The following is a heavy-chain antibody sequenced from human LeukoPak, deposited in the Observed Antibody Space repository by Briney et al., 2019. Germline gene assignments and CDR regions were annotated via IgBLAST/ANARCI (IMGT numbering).Heavy chain of an antibody. CDR2: ISGSSSTI. Sequence: GGSLRLSCAASGFTFNSYNMNWVHQAPGKGLEWISYISGSSSTIYYADSVRGRFSISRDNAKNSLYLQMNSLRAEDTAVYYCARDWKAMGFWGQGTLVTVSS. V-gene: IGHV3-48*01. CDR1: GFTFNSYN. J-gene: IGHJ4*02. CDR3: ARDWKAMGF. D-gene: IGHD1-1*01.